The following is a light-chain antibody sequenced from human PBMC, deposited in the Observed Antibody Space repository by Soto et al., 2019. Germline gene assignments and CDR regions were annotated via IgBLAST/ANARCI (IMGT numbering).Light chain of an antibody. CDR2: DTS. CDR3: QHRSSWPLT. Sequence: EIVLTQSPATLSLSPGERATLSCRASRSVSSYLGWYQQKPGQAPRLLIYDTSNRATGIPARFSGSGSGTGFTLTISSIDTEDSAVYSCQHRSSWPLTFGGGTKVDIK. V-gene: IGKV3-11*01. CDR1: RSVSSY. J-gene: IGKJ4*01.